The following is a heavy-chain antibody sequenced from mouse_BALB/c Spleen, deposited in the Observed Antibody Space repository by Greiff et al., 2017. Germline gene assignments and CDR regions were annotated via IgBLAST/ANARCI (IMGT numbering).Heavy chain of an antibody. J-gene: IGHJ3*01. CDR1: GFSLTSYG. CDR2: IWAGGST. D-gene: IGHD1-2*01. Sequence: QVQLKESGPGLVAPSQSLSITCTVSGFSLTSYGVHWVRQPPGKGLEWLGVIWAGGSTNYNSALMSRLSISKDNSKSQVFLKMNSLQTDDTAMYYCARDGITTATSSWFAYWGQGTLVTVSA. CDR3: ARDGITTATSSWFAY. V-gene: IGHV2-9*02.